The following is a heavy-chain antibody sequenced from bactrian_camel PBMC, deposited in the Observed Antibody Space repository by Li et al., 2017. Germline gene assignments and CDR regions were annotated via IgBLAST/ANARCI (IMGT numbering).Heavy chain of an antibody. CDR3: AADPRKLSCWARSPTDFGY. V-gene: IGHV3S28*01. CDR2: IYTGGGSA. J-gene: IGHJ6*01. D-gene: IGHD1*01. CDR1: GYTDSSYC. Sequence: GSVQAGGSLRLSCAASGYTDSSYCTGWFRQAPGKEREGVARIYTGGGSALYANSVRGRFTISQDNAKNTLYLQMNSLKPEDTAMYTCAADPRKLSCWARSPTDFGYWGQGTQVTVS.